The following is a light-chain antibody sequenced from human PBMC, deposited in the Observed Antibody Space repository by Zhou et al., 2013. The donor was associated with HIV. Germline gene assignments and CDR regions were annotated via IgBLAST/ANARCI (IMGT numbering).Light chain of an antibody. J-gene: IGKJ1*01. CDR2: KAS. CDR1: QSISRW. Sequence: DIQMTQSPSTLSASVGDRVTITCRASQSISRWVAWYQQKPGEAPKLLIYKASTLESGVPSRFSGSGSETEFTLTISSLQPDDFATYYCQQYSAYSWTFGQGTSVELK. V-gene: IGKV1-5*03. CDR3: QQYSAYSWT.